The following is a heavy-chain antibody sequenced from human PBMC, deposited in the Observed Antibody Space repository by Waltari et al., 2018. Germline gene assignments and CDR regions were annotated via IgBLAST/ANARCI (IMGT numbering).Heavy chain of an antibody. Sequence: QVQLQQWGAGVLKPSETLSLSCAVYGGSFRAYYWSWIRQPPGKGLEWIGEINHSGSTNYNPSLKSRVTISVDMSKNQFSLKLSSVTAADTAVYYCARGPDMWVGKMFDPWGQGTLVTVSS. D-gene: IGHD3-9*01. CDR2: INHSGST. V-gene: IGHV4-34*01. CDR1: GGSFRAYY. J-gene: IGHJ5*02. CDR3: ARGPDMWVGKMFDP.